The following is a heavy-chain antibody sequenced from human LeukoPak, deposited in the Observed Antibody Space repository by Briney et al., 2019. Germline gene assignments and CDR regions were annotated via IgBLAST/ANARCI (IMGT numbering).Heavy chain of an antibody. CDR1: GYTFTCYY. Sequence: ASVKVSCKASGYTFTCYYMHLVRQAPGQGLELMGWINPNSGGTNYAQKFRGRVNMTRDTSISTAYMELSRLRSDDTAVYYCARSIAAAGTDYWGQGTLVTVSS. V-gene: IGHV1-2*02. J-gene: IGHJ4*02. CDR2: INPNSGGT. CDR3: ARSIAAAGTDY. D-gene: IGHD6-13*01.